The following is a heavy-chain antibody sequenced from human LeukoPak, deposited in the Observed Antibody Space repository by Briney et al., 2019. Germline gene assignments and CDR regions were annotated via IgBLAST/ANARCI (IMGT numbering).Heavy chain of an antibody. D-gene: IGHD1-26*01. CDR3: ARVRGSTSSRMDFQH. CDR1: GYTFTSYA. CDR2: INAGNGNT. Sequence: ASVKVSCKASGYTFTSYAMHWVRQAPGQRLEWMGWINAGNGNTKYSQKFQGRVTITRDTSASTAYMELSSLRSEDTAVYYCARVRGSTSSRMDFQHWGQGTLVTVSS. V-gene: IGHV1-3*01. J-gene: IGHJ1*01.